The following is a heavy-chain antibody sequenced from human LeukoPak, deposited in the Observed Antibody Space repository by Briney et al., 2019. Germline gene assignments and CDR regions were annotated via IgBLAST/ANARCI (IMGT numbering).Heavy chain of an antibody. CDR3: ARGGLTTRFSKTVDV. J-gene: IGHJ6*04. Sequence: SETLSLTCTVSGGSISSGGYYWSWIRQPPGKGLEWIGYIYHSGSTYYNPSLKSRVTISVDRSKNQFSLKLSSVTAADTAVYYCARGGLTTRFSKTVDVWGKGTTVTVSS. D-gene: IGHD4-11*01. V-gene: IGHV4-30-2*01. CDR2: IYHSGST. CDR1: GGSISSGGYY.